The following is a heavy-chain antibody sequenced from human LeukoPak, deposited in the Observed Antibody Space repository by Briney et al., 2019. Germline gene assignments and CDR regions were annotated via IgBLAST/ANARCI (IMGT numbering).Heavy chain of an antibody. V-gene: IGHV4-61*02. CDR3: ARGGYDFWSGYYTGMAFDY. D-gene: IGHD3-3*01. CDR1: GGSISSSSYY. Sequence: NPSETLSLTCTVSGGSISSSSYYWSWIRQPAGKGLEWIGRIYTSGSTNYNPSLKSRVTMSVDTSKNQFSLKLSSVTAADTAVYYCARGGYDFWSGYYTGMAFDYWGQGTLVTVSS. J-gene: IGHJ4*02. CDR2: IYTSGST.